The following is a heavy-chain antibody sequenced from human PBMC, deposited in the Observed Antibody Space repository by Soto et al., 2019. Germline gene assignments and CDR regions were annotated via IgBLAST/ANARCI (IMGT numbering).Heavy chain of an antibody. J-gene: IGHJ6*02. CDR3: AREGRIAAHWYYYYGMDV. Sequence: ASVKVSCKASGYTFTSYAMHWVRQAPGQRLEWMGWINAGNGNTKYSQKFQGRVTITRDTSASTAYMELSSLRSEDTAVYYCAREGRIAAHWYYYYGMDVWGQGTTVTVSS. V-gene: IGHV1-3*01. D-gene: IGHD6-6*01. CDR2: INAGNGNT. CDR1: GYTFTSYA.